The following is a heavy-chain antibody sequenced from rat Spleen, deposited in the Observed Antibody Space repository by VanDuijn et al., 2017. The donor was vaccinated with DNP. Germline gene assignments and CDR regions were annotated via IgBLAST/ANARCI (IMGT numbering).Heavy chain of an antibody. J-gene: IGHJ2*01. Sequence: EVQLVESGGGLVQPGNSLKLSCAASGFTFSDYAMAWVRQSPKKGLEWVATIIYDGSSTYYRDSVKGRFTISRDNAKSTLYLQMDSLRSEDTATYYRATQVVFDYWGQGVMVTVSS. CDR1: GFTFSDYA. V-gene: IGHV5S10*01. CDR2: IIYDGSST. CDR3: ATQVVFDY. D-gene: IGHD1-1*01.